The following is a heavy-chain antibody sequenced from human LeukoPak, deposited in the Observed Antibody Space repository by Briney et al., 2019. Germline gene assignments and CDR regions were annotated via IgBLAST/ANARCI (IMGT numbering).Heavy chain of an antibody. D-gene: IGHD5-18*01. CDR2: INSDGSST. Sequence: GGSLRLSCAASGFTFSSYWMHWVRQAPGKGLVWVSRINSDGSSTSYADSVKGRFTISRDNAKNTLYLQMNSLRAEDTAVYYCAREAGIQLWYAFDIWGQGTMVTVSS. J-gene: IGHJ3*02. CDR1: GFTFSSYW. V-gene: IGHV3-74*01. CDR3: AREAGIQLWYAFDI.